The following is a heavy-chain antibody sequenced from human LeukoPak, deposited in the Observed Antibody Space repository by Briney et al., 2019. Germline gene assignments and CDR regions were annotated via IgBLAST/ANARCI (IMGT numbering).Heavy chain of an antibody. CDR3: ARDRRGAYYDYVWGSYRYDAFDI. CDR1: GGSISSYY. J-gene: IGHJ3*02. CDR2: IYYSGST. V-gene: IGHV4-59*01. Sequence: SETLSLTCTVSGGSISSYYWSWIRQPPGKGLEWIGYIYYSGSTNYNPSLKSRVTISVDTSKNQFSLMLSSVTAADTAVYYCARDRRGAYYDYVWGSYRYDAFDIWGQGTMVTVSS. D-gene: IGHD3-16*02.